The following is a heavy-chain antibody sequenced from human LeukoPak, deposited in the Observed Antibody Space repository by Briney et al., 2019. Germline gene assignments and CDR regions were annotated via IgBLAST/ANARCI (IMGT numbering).Heavy chain of an antibody. Sequence: ASVKVSCKASGGTFSTYPISWVRQAPGQGLEWMGGIIPIVGIANYAQRFRGRVTITADKSTNTAYMELSSLRSEDTAVYYCARDGEMAAIYFDYWGQGTLVTVSS. CDR3: ARDGEMAAIYFDY. J-gene: IGHJ4*02. V-gene: IGHV1-69*10. CDR2: IIPIVGIA. CDR1: GGTFSTYP. D-gene: IGHD5-24*01.